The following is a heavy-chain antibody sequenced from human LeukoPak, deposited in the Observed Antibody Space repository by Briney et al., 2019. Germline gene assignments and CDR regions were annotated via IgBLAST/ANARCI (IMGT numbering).Heavy chain of an antibody. V-gene: IGHV3-48*03. J-gene: IGHJ5*02. D-gene: IGHD2/OR15-2a*01. CDR1: GFTFSSYE. Sequence: PGGSLRLSCAASGFTFSSYEMNWVRQAPGKGLEWVSYISSSGSSIYYADSVKGRFTISRDNAKNSLYLQMNSLRAEDTAVYYCAKDPESHWFDPWGQGTLVTVSS. CDR3: AKDPESHWFDP. CDR2: ISSSGSSI.